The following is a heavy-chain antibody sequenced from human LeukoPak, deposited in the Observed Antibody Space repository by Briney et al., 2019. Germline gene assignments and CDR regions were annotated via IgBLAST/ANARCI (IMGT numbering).Heavy chain of an antibody. CDR2: MNPNSGNT. Sequence: ASVKVSCKASGYTFTNYDINWVRQATGQGLEWMGWMNPNSGNTGYAQKFQGRVPMTRDTSISTADMELSSLTSEDTALYYCARMFYYDGSTYYNWFDPWGQGTLVTVSS. V-gene: IGHV1-8*01. J-gene: IGHJ5*02. CDR1: GYTFTNYD. CDR3: ARMFYYDGSTYYNWFDP. D-gene: IGHD3-22*01.